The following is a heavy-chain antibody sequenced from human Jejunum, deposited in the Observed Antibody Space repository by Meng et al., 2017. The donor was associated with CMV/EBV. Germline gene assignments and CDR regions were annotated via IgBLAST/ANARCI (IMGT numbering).Heavy chain of an antibody. CDR2: VYYSGST. J-gene: IGHJ4*02. CDR1: GVSISSAGYY. Sequence: SGVSISSAGYYWTWLRHHPGKGLEWIGYVYYSGSTYYNPSLRSRVTISLDTSKNEFSLKLYSVIAADTALYYCARRVPGLHYFDYWGQGSLVTVSS. V-gene: IGHV4-31*02. D-gene: IGHD5/OR15-5a*01. CDR3: ARRVPGLHYFDY.